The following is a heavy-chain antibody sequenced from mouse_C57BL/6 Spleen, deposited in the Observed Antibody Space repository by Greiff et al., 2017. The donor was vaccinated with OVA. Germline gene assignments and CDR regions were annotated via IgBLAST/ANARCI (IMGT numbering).Heavy chain of an antibody. V-gene: IGHV5-6*01. CDR1: GFTFSSYG. J-gene: IGHJ2*01. CDR3: ARHPWDGYYFDY. D-gene: IGHD4-1*01. Sequence: EVQRVESGGDLVKPGGSLKLSCAASGFTFSSYGMSWVRQTPDKRLEWVATISSGGSYTYYPDSVKGRFTISRDNAKNTLYLQMSSLKSEDTAMYYCARHPWDGYYFDYWGQGTTLTVSS. CDR2: ISSGGSYT.